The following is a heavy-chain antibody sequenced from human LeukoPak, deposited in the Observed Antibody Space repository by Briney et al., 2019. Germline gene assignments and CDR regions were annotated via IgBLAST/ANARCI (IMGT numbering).Heavy chain of an antibody. Sequence: SVKVSCKASGYTFTSYGISWVRQAPGQGLEWMGGIIPIFGTANYAQKFQGRVTITADESTSTAYMELSSLRSEDTAVYYCARDADSRYSYMDVWGKGTTVTVSS. CDR1: GYTFTSYG. D-gene: IGHD1-14*01. J-gene: IGHJ6*03. CDR2: IIPIFGTA. V-gene: IGHV1-69*13. CDR3: ARDADSRYSYMDV.